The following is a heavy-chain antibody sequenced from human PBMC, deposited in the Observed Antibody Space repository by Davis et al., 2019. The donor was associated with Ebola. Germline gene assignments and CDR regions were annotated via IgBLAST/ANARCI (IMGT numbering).Heavy chain of an antibody. V-gene: IGHV3-73*01. D-gene: IGHD5-12*01. CDR2: IRSKANSYAT. Sequence: GESLKISCAASGFTFSGSAMHWVRQASGKGLEWVGRIRSKANSYATTYAASVKGRFTISRDDSKNTAYLQMNSLNTEDTAVYYCTSRPTLVATDYWGQGTLVTVSS. J-gene: IGHJ4*02. CDR1: GFTFSGSA. CDR3: TSRPTLVATDY.